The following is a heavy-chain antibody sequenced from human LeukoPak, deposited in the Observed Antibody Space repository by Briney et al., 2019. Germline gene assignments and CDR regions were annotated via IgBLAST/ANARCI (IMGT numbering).Heavy chain of an antibody. CDR1: GFTFSSYA. D-gene: IGHD6-13*01. CDR2: ISGSGDIT. CDR3: AKASMAAAGTPLWYYMDV. J-gene: IGHJ6*03. Sequence: GGSLRLSCAASGFTFSSYAMTWVRQAPGKGLEWVSDISGSGDITYYADSVKGRFTISRDNSKNTLYLQMNSLRAEDTAVYYCAKASMAAAGTPLWYYMDVWGKGSTVTVSS. V-gene: IGHV3-23*01.